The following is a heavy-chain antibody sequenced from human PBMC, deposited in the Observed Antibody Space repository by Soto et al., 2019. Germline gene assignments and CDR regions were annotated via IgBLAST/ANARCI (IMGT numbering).Heavy chain of an antibody. J-gene: IGHJ4*02. CDR2: IKQDGRDQ. D-gene: IGHD3-9*01. Sequence: GSLRLSCAASGFMFSNYWMTWVRQAPGKGLEWVATIKQDGRDQYYVDSVKGRFTISRDNAKNSLHLQMNSLRAEDTAVYYCTTYYDILTGSRFDHWGQGTLVTVSS. CDR3: TTYYDILTGSRFDH. V-gene: IGHV3-7*03. CDR1: GFMFSNYW.